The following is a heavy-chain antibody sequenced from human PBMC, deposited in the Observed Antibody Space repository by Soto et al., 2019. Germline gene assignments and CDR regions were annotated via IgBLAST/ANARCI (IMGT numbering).Heavy chain of an antibody. D-gene: IGHD4-17*01. J-gene: IGHJ6*02. CDR1: GFTFSSYA. V-gene: IGHV3-30-3*01. CDR2: ISYDGSNK. Sequence: QVQLMESGGGVVQPGRSLRLSCAASGFTFSSYAMHWVRQAPGKGLEWVAVISYDGSNKYYADSVKGRFTISRDNSKNTLYLQMNSLRAEDTAVYYCARDRAVTTSYYYYGMDVWGQGTTVTVSS. CDR3: ARDRAVTTSYYYYGMDV.